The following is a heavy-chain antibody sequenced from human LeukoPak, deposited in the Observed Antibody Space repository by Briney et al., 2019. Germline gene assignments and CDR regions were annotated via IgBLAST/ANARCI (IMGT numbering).Heavy chain of an antibody. V-gene: IGHV3-21*04. D-gene: IGHD3-22*01. CDR1: GFTFSSFG. J-gene: IGHJ5*02. Sequence: GGSLRLSCAASGFTFSSFGMNWVRQAPGKGLEWVSCISGSSSYIYYSDSVKGRFTISRDNAKNSLYLQMNSLRTEDTALYYCAKGAVVVITSWGQGTLVSVSS. CDR2: ISGSSSYI. CDR3: AKGAVVVITS.